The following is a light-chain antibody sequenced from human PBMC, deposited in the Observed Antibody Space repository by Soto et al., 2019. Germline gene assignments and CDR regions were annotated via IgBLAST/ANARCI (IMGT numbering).Light chain of an antibody. CDR3: QQYSSDSA. Sequence: DIVMTQTPLSLSVTPGQPASISCKSSQSLLHSDGKTYLYWYLQKPGKAPKLLIYRASSLENGVPSRFSGRGSGTEFIFTITSLQPDDFATYYCQQYSSDSAFGQGTKVEIK. CDR2: RAS. V-gene: IGKV2-29*03. CDR1: QSLLHSDGKTY. J-gene: IGKJ1*01.